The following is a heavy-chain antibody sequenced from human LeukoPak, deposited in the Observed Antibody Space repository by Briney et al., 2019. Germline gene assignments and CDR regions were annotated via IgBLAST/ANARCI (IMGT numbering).Heavy chain of an antibody. D-gene: IGHD5-18*01. V-gene: IGHV5-51*01. J-gene: IGHJ4*02. CDR1: GSTFTTFW. Sequence: RGESLQISCQGSGSTFTTFWIGLVRQLPGKGLEWMGIIYPGDSETRYSPSFQGQVTISADKSISTAYLQWSSLKASDTAMYYCVMSRGYSYGFSYYLDYWGQGTLVTVSS. CDR2: IYPGDSET. CDR3: VMSRGYSYGFSYYLDY.